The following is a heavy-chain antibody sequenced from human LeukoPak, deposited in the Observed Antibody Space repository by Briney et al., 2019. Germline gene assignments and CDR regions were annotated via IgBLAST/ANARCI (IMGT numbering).Heavy chain of an antibody. CDR3: ARVRDSHYDFWSGYYPFYYYYYYMDV. J-gene: IGHJ6*03. D-gene: IGHD3-3*01. CDR2: INPNSGGT. V-gene: IGHV1-2*02. Sequence: ASVKVSCKASGYTFTGYYMHWVRQAPGQGLEWMGWINPNSGGTSYAQKFQGRVTMTRDTSISTAYMELSRLRSDDTAVYYCARVRDSHYDFWSGYYPFYYYYYYMDVWGKGTTVTVSS. CDR1: GYTFTGYY.